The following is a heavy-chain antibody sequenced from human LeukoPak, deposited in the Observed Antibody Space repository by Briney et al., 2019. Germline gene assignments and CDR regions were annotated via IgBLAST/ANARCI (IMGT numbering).Heavy chain of an antibody. CDR2: ISSSGSTI. CDR1: RFTFSSYS. D-gene: IGHD3-16*02. Sequence: PGGSLRLSCAASRFTFSSYSMNWVRQAPGKGLEWVSYISSSGSTIYYADSVKGRFTISRDNAKNSLYLQMNSLRAEDTAVYYCASAYDYVWGSYRYSYYFDYWGQGTLVTVSS. J-gene: IGHJ4*02. CDR3: ASAYDYVWGSYRYSYYFDY. V-gene: IGHV3-48*04.